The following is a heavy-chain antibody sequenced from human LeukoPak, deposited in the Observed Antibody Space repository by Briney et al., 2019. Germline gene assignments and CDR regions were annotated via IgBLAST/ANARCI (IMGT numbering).Heavy chain of an antibody. CDR3: AKDLGPDTRVIAAAGPFDY. CDR2: ISGSGGST. J-gene: IGHJ4*02. V-gene: IGHV3-23*01. Sequence: GGSLRLSCAASGFTFSSYAMSWVRQAPGKGLEWVSVISGSGGSTYYADSVKGRFTISRDTSKSTLYLQMNSLRAEDTAVYYCAKDLGPDTRVIAAAGPFDYWGQGTLVAVSS. CDR1: GFTFSSYA. D-gene: IGHD6-13*01.